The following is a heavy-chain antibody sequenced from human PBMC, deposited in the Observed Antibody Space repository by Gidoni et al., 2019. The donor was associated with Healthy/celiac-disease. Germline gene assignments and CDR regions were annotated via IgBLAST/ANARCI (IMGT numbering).Heavy chain of an antibody. J-gene: IGHJ5*02. D-gene: IGHD4-17*01. CDR2: ISAYNGNT. V-gene: IGHV1-18*01. CDR3: ALSSSDYGIKWLDP. Sequence: VKVSCKASGDTFSSYGISWVRQAPGQGLEWMGWISAYNGNTNYAQKLQGRVTMTTDTSTSTAYLELRRLTSDDTAVYYCALSSSDYGIKWLDPWGQGTLVTVSS. CDR1: GDTFSSYG.